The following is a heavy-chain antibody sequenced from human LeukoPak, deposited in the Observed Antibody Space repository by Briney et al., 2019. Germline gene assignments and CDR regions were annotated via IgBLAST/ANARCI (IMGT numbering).Heavy chain of an antibody. CDR3: TTDLRTIYGVVFPDY. J-gene: IGHJ4*02. Sequence: PGGSLRLSCAASGFTFNNAWMSWVRQAPGKGLEWVGRINYKSKGGTADYAAPVKGRFTISRDDSKDTLYLQMNSLNTEDTAVYYCTTDLRTIYGVVFPDYWGQGTLGIVSS. V-gene: IGHV3-15*01. CDR1: GFTFNNAW. D-gene: IGHD3-3*01. CDR2: INYKSKGGTA.